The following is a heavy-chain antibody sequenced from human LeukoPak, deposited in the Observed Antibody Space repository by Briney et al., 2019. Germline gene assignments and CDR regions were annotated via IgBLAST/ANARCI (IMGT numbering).Heavy chain of an antibody. D-gene: IGHD3-10*01. CDR2: IYYSGST. CDR3: ASYGSGESFDY. J-gene: IGHJ4*02. CDR1: GGSISSYY. Sequence: SETLSLTCTVSGGSISSYYWSWIRQPPGKGLEWIGYIYYSGSTNYNPSLKSRVTISVDTSRNQFSLKLSSVTAADTAVYYCASYGSGESFDYWGQGTLVTVSS. V-gene: IGHV4-59*01.